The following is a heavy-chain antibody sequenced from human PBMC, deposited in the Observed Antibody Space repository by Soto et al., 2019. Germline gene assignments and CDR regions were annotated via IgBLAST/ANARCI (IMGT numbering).Heavy chain of an antibody. CDR2: IRWDGSSS. CDR3: VKDIGGLGYSSSSSLAA. Sequence: EVHLVESGGGVARPGGSLRLSCAASGFTFDDYTMHWVRQRPGKGLEWVSLIRWDGSSSGYADSVRGRFTISRDNAKKSLYLKMNSLTTEDTALYYCVKDIGGLGYSSSSSLAAWGQGTMVPVAS. CDR1: GFTFDDYT. V-gene: IGHV3-43*01. J-gene: IGHJ5*02. D-gene: IGHD6-6*01.